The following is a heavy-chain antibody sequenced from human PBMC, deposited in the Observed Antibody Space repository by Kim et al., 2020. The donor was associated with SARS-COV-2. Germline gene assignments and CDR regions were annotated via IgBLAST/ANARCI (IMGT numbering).Heavy chain of an antibody. CDR3: ARAGGGWYPDY. D-gene: IGHD6-19*01. J-gene: IGHJ4*02. Sequence: NYNPSLKSRVTISVDTSKNQFSLKLSSVTAADTAVYYCARAGGGWYPDYWGQGTLVTVSS. V-gene: IGHV4-34*01.